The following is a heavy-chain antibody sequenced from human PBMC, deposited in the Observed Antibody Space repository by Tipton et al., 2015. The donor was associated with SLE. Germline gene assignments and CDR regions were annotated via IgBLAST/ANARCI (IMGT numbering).Heavy chain of an antibody. J-gene: IGHJ5*02. V-gene: IGHV4-4*02. CDR1: GGSISSSNW. CDR2: LYHSGST. CDR3: ARGGRFSYWFDP. Sequence: TLSLTCAVSGGSISSSNWWSWVRQPPGKGLEWIGELYHSGSTNYNPSLKSRVTISVDTSKNQFSLKLSSVTAADTAVYYCARGGRFSYWFDPWGQGTLVTVSS. D-gene: IGHD3-3*01.